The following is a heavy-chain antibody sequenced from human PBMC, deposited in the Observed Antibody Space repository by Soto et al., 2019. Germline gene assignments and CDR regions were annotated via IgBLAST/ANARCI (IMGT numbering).Heavy chain of an antibody. D-gene: IGHD6-13*01. V-gene: IGHV4-39*01. CDR1: GGAISSNSYY. CDR3: ARLGKLYGSTYYFCMDL. J-gene: IGHJ6*02. Sequence: PWETLSLTCTASGGAISSNSYYWGWIRQPPGKGLECIGNIYYSGSTYYNPSLKSRLTISVDTSKNQFSLKLKSVTAADTAMYYCARLGKLYGSTYYFCMDLWGQGTPVTVYS. CDR2: IYYSGST.